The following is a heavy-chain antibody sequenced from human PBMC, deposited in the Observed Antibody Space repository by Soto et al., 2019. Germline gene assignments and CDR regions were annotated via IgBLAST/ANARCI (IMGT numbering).Heavy chain of an antibody. V-gene: IGHV1-8*01. CDR3: VRGLGWLRTY. Sequence: QVQLVQSGAEVKKPGASVTVSCKATGYTFTTYDINWGRQATGQGLEWMGWMNPNSGDTGYAQKFQGRGTMTRDTSISTAYMELRTLTSEDTAVYYCVRGLGWLRTYWGQGNLVTVSP. CDR1: GYTFTTYD. J-gene: IGHJ4*02. CDR2: MNPNSGDT. D-gene: IGHD5-12*01.